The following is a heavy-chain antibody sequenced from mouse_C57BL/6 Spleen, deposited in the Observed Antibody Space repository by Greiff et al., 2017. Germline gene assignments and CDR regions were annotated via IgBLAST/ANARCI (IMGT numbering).Heavy chain of an antibody. CDR1: GYTFTSYW. Sequence: QVQLQQPGAELVKPGASVKLSCKASGYTFTSYWMHWVKQRPGQGLEWIGMIHPNSGSTNYNEKFKSKATLTVDKSSSTAYMQLSSLTSEDSAVYYCTKGGSGYYFDYWGQGTTLTVSS. D-gene: IGHD3-2*02. CDR3: TKGGSGYYFDY. J-gene: IGHJ2*01. CDR2: IHPNSGST. V-gene: IGHV1-64*01.